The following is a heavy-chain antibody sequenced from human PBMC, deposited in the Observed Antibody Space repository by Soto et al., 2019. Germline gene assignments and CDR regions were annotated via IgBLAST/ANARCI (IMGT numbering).Heavy chain of an antibody. Sequence: PGGSLRLSCAASGFTFTNAWMSWVRQAPGMGLEWVGRIKSKTDGGTTDYAAPVKGRFTISRDDSKNTLYLQMNSLKTEDTAVYYCTTARGTYGAEYFQHWGQGTLVTVSS. J-gene: IGHJ1*01. CDR1: GFTFTNAW. V-gene: IGHV3-15*01. CDR3: TTARGTYGAEYFQH. D-gene: IGHD4-17*01. CDR2: IKSKTDGGTT.